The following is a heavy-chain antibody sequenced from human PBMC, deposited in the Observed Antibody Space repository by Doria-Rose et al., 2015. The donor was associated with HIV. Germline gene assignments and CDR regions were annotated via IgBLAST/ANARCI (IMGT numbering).Heavy chain of an antibody. J-gene: IGHJ4*02. V-gene: IGHV2-26*01. D-gene: IGHD6-13*01. CDR1: GVSLSSPGMG. Sequence: QITLKESGPVLVKPTETLTLTCTVSGVSLSSPGMGVSWIRQPPGTALEWLGDIFADDERSYTTSLNSRLTISRGTSKSQVVLTMTDMDPVDTATYYCARIKSSRWYHKYYFDFWGQGTLVIVSA. CDR2: IFADDER. CDR3: ARIKSSRWYHKYYFDF.